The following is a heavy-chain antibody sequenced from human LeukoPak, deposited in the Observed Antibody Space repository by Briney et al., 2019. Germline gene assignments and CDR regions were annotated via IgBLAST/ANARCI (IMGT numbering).Heavy chain of an antibody. CDR2: IIPIFGTA. CDR1: GGTFSSYA. CDR3: ARDQYGGNDDGYYYYYMDV. Sequence: ASVKASCKASGGTFSSYAISWVRQAPGQGLEWMGGIIPIFGTANYAQKFQGRVTITTDESTSTAYMELSSLRSEDTAVYYCARDQYGGNDDGYYYYYMDVWGKGTTVTVSS. J-gene: IGHJ6*03. D-gene: IGHD4-23*01. V-gene: IGHV1-69*05.